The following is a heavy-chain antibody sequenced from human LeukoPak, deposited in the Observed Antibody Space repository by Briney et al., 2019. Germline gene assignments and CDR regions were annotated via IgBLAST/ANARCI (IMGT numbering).Heavy chain of an antibody. CDR3: ARELGGWLSGDY. J-gene: IGHJ4*02. CDR1: GGSISSSSYY. Sequence: SETLSLTCTVSGGSISSSSYYWGWIRQPPGKGLEWIGEINHSGSTNYNPSLKSRVTISVDTSKNQFSLKLSSVTAADTAVYYCARELGGWLSGDYWGQGTLVTVSS. CDR2: INHSGST. D-gene: IGHD5-18*01. V-gene: IGHV4-39*07.